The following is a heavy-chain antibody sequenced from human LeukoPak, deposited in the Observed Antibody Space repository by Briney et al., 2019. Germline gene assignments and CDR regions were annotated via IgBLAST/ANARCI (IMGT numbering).Heavy chain of an antibody. V-gene: IGHV1-69*13. CDR3: ARVRQIRHYYVPYFDY. J-gene: IGHJ4*02. D-gene: IGHD3-10*02. Sequence: SVKVSCKASGGTFSSYAISWVRQAPGQGLEWMGGIIPIFGTANYAQKFQGRVTITADESTSTAYMELSSLRSEDTAVYYCARVRQIRHYYVPYFDYWGQGTLVTVSS. CDR1: GGTFSSYA. CDR2: IIPIFGTA.